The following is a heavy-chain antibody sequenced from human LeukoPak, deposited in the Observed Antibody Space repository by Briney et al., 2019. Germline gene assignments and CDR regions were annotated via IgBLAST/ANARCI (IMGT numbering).Heavy chain of an antibody. D-gene: IGHD3-22*01. J-gene: IGHJ5*02. Sequence: PGGSLRLSCAAAGFTFSNYWMTWVRQAPGKGPEWVANIKQDGGEQYYVDSVKGRFTISRDNAKNSLYLQMNSLRAEDTAVYYCARSKRDPYDYDSSRYYVGGTDWFDPWGQGTLVTVSS. CDR3: ARSKRDPYDYDSSRYYVGGTDWFDP. V-gene: IGHV3-7*01. CDR1: GFTFSNYW. CDR2: IKQDGGEQ.